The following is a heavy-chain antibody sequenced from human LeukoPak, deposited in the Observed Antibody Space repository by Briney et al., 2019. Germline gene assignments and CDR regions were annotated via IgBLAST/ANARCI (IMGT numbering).Heavy chain of an antibody. D-gene: IGHD3-10*01. V-gene: IGHV3-48*01. CDR1: GFTFTSFG. CDR3: ARHAYGIDF. J-gene: IGHJ4*02. CDR2: IGSSGTTI. Sequence: GGSLRLSCAASGFTFTSFGMNWVRQAPGKGLGWLSYIGSSGTTIYYADSVKGRFTISRDNAKKSLYLQMNSLRAEDTAVYYCARHAYGIDFWGQGILVAVSS.